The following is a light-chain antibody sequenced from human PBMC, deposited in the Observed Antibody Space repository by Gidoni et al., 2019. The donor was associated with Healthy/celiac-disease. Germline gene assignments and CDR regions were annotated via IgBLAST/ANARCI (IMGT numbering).Light chain of an antibody. CDR1: QSVSSY. J-gene: IGKJ5*01. CDR2: DAS. CDR3: QQRSNWPPIS. V-gene: IGKV3-11*01. Sequence: PGERATLSCRASQSVSSYLAWYQQKPGQAPRLLIYDASNRATGIPTDFTLTISSLKPEDLAVYYCQQRSNWPPISFXQXTRLEIK.